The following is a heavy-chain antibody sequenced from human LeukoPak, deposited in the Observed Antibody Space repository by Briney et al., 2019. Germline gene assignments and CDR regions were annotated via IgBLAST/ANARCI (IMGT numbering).Heavy chain of an antibody. V-gene: IGHV3-53*01. CDR2: IYSGGST. J-gene: IGHJ4*02. D-gene: IGHD5-18*01. Sequence: GGSLTLSCAASGFTVSSNYMNWVRQAPGKGLEWVSVIYSGGSTYYADSVKGRFTISRDNSKNTLYLQMNSLRAEGTAVYYCARALDTAMATDYWGQGTLVTVSS. CDR3: ARALDTAMATDY. CDR1: GFTVSSNY.